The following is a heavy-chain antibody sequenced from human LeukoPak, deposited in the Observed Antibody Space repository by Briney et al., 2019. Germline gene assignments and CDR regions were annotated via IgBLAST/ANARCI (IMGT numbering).Heavy chain of an antibody. CDR2: INWNGGST. CDR3: ARVNYYYDSSGSYEFDY. D-gene: IGHD3-22*01. Sequence: GGSLRLSCAASGFTFDDYGMSWVRQAPGKGLEWVSGINWNGGSTGYADSVKGRFTISRDNAKNSLYLQTNSLRAEDTALYYCARVNYYYDSSGSYEFDYWGQGTLVTVSS. CDR1: GFTFDDYG. J-gene: IGHJ4*02. V-gene: IGHV3-20*04.